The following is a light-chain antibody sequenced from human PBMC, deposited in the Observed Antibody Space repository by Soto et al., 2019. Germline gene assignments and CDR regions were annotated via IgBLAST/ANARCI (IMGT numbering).Light chain of an antibody. Sequence: DIQMTQSPSTLSASVGDRVTITCRASQSISSWLAWYQQKPGKAPKFLIYKASNLEVGVPSRFSGSGSGTEFTLTISSLQPDDFGTYYCQQYNSYSLTFGGGTKVDIK. V-gene: IGKV1-5*03. CDR1: QSISSW. J-gene: IGKJ4*01. CDR3: QQYNSYSLT. CDR2: KAS.